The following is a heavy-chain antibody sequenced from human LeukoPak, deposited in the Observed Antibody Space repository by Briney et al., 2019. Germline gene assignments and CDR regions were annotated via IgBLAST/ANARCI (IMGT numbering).Heavy chain of an antibody. CDR2: IYYGGST. V-gene: IGHV4-39*01. CDR3: ASPVGAGSFDY. D-gene: IGHD1-26*01. CDR1: GGSISSSSYY. Sequence: SETPSLTCTVSGGSISSSSYYWGWIRQPPGKGLEWIGSIYYGGSTYYNPSLKSRVTISVDTSKNQFSLKLSSVTAADTAVYYCASPVGAGSFDYWGQGTLVTVSS. J-gene: IGHJ4*02.